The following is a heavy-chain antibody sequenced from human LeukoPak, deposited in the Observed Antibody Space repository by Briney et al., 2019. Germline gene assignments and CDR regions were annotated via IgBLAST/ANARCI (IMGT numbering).Heavy chain of an antibody. CDR3: AREDNYGELFY. CDR2: VNQGGTGK. V-gene: IGHV3-7*01. D-gene: IGHD4-17*01. Sequence: GGSLRLSCAASGFRFSSQWMSWVRQAPGKGLGWVAIVNQGGTGKYYVDSVKGRFTISRDNAENSLYLQMNSLRAEDTAVYYCAREDNYGELFYWGQGTLVTVSS. CDR1: GFRFSSQW. J-gene: IGHJ4*02.